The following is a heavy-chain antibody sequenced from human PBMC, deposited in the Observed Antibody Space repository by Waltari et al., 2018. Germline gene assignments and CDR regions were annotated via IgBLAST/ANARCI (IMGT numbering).Heavy chain of an antibody. Sequence: EVQLVESGGGLAQPGGSLRLSCVASGFTFSSYEMNWVRQAPGIGLGLVTDMRSSCSSTIHADSASGRFTISRDNAKNSLYLQMNSLRAEDTAVYFCARESGSSWSPLDYWGQGTLVTVSS. CDR2: MRSSCSST. V-gene: IGHV3-48*03. CDR1: GFTFSSYE. D-gene: IGHD6-13*01. CDR3: ARESGSSWSPLDY. J-gene: IGHJ4*02.